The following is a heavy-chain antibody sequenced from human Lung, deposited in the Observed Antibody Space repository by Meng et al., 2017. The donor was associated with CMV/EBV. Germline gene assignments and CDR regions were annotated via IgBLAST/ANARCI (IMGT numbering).Heavy chain of an antibody. J-gene: IGHJ4*02. D-gene: IGHD3-3*01. CDR3: ASTNYDFWSGYWRGNFDY. CDR2: IYYSGST. Sequence: LXXTVSGGSISSSSYYWGWIRQPPGKGLEWIGSIYYSGSTYYNPSLKSRVTISVDTSKNQFSLKLSSVTAADTAVYYCASTNYDFWSGYWRGNFDYWGQGTLVXVSS. CDR1: GGSISSSSYY. V-gene: IGHV4-39*07.